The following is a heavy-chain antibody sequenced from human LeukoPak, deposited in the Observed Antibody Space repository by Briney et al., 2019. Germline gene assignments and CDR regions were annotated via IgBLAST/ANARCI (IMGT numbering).Heavy chain of an antibody. J-gene: IGHJ4*02. D-gene: IGHD3-10*01. CDR1: GFTVSSNY. V-gene: IGHV3-53*01. Sequence: GGSLRLSCAASGFTVSSNYMSWVRQAPGKGLEWVSVIYSGGSTYYADSVKGRFTISRDNSKNTLYLQMNSLRAEDTAVYYCAKAARLLWFGEFTSPYWGQGTLVTVSS. CDR3: AKAARLLWFGEFTSPY. CDR2: IYSGGST.